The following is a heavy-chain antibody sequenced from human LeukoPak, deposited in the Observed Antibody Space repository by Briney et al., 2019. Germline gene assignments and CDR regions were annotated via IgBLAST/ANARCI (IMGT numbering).Heavy chain of an antibody. CDR1: GGSISSGDYY. J-gene: IGHJ4*02. D-gene: IGHD2-2*01. CDR3: GRVRQLPLGFDF. Sequence: SQTLSLTCTVSGGSISSGDYYWSWIRQPPGKGLEWIGYIYYSGSTYYNPSLKSRVTISVDTSKNQFSLKLSSVTAADTAVYYCGRVRQLPLGFDFWGQGTRVTVSS. V-gene: IGHV4-30-4*01. CDR2: IYYSGST.